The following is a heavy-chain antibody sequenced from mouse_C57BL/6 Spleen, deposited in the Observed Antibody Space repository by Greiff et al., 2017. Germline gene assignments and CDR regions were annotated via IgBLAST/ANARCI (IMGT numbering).Heavy chain of an antibody. CDR2: ISDGGSYT. V-gene: IGHV5-4*01. CDR3: ARDRDYSLYYYAMDY. J-gene: IGHJ4*01. D-gene: IGHD2-12*01. Sequence: EVQLVESGGGLVKPGGSLKLSCAASGFTFSSYAMSWVRQTPEKRLEWVATISDGGSYTYYPDNVKGRFTISRDNAKNNLYLQMSHLKSEDTAMYYCARDRDYSLYYYAMDYWGQGTSVTVSS. CDR1: GFTFSSYA.